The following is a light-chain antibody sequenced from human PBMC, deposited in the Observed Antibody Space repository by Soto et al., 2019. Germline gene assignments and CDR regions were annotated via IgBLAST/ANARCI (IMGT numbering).Light chain of an antibody. CDR1: ESIDTW. CDR3: QHYNNYLGT. CDR2: EAS. Sequence: DIQMTQSPPTLSASIGDRVTIACRASESIDTWLAWYQQKPGTAPKLMIYEASTLEDEVPSRFSGAGSGTEFTLTINSLPPDDFATYYCQHYNNYLGTFGQGTKVDIK. J-gene: IGKJ1*01. V-gene: IGKV1-5*03.